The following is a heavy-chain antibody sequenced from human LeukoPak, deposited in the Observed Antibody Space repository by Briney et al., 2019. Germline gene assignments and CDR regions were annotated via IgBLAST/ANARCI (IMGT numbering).Heavy chain of an antibody. CDR1: GFTFDDYA. CDR3: AREAGAARGRYCHYGMDV. D-gene: IGHD1-26*01. Sequence: GGSLRLSCAASGFTFDDYAMHWVRQAPGKGLEWVSGISWNSGSIGYADSVKGRFTISRDNAKNSLFLQMDSLRAEETAVYYCAREAGAARGRYCHYGMDVWGQGTTVTVSS. CDR2: ISWNSGSI. J-gene: IGHJ6*02. V-gene: IGHV3-9*01.